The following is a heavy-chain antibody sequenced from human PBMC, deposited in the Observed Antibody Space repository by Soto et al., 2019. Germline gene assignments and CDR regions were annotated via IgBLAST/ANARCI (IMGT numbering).Heavy chain of an antibody. CDR1: GFTFSSYS. CDR2: ISSSSSYI. J-gene: IGHJ4*02. D-gene: IGHD1-26*01. CDR3: ARDERVGATTFDY. V-gene: IGHV3-21*01. Sequence: PGGSLRLSCAASGFTFSSYSMNWVRQAPGKGLEWVSSISSSSSYIYYADSVKGRFTISRDNAKNSLYLQMNSLRAEDTAVYYCARDERVGATTFDYWGQGTLVTVSS.